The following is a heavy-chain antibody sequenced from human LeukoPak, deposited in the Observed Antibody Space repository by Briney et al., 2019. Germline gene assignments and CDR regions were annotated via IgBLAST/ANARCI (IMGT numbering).Heavy chain of an antibody. CDR3: ARSPPDMEEYYFDY. J-gene: IGHJ4*02. Sequence: SETLSLTCTVSGGSFSSGGYYWTWIRQHPGKGLEWIGYIYYNGNTYYNPSLKSRVTISVDTSKNQFSLKLSSVTAADTAVYYCARSPPDMEEYYFDYWGQGTLVTVSS. V-gene: IGHV4-31*03. D-gene: IGHD3-9*01. CDR1: GGSFSSGGYY. CDR2: IYYNGNT.